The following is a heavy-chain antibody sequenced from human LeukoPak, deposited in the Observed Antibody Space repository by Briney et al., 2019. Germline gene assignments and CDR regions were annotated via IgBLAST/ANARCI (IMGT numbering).Heavy chain of an antibody. Sequence: SETLSLTCTVSGGSISSSNYYWGWIRQPPGKGLEWFGSIYNSGSTYYNPSLKSRVTISVDTSKNQFSLKLSSVTAADTAVYYCAREGDTMYYFDYWGQGTLVTVSS. J-gene: IGHJ4*02. V-gene: IGHV4-39*07. CDR1: GGSISSSNYY. CDR2: IYNSGST. CDR3: AREGDTMYYFDY. D-gene: IGHD2-21*02.